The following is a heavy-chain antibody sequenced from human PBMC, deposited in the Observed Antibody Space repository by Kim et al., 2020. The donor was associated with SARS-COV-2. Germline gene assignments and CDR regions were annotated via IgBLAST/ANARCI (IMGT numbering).Heavy chain of an antibody. Sequence: STKLPGRVHITRDTSSNTAYMELRRLTTKDTAIYYCARDMDPTVYDYWGQGTLVTVSS. D-gene: IGHD4-4*01. V-gene: IGHV1-3*01. J-gene: IGHJ4*02. CDR3: ARDMDPTVYDY.